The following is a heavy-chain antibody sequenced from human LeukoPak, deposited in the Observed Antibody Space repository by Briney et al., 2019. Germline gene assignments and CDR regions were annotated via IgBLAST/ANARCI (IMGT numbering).Heavy chain of an antibody. CDR2: IYYSGST. Sequence: SETLSLTCTVSGGSISSSSYYWGWIRQSPGKGLEWIGTIYYSGSTYYNPSLRSRVTISGDTSKNQFSLRLSSVTAADTAVYYCASRFSSGYYVFDYWGQGALVTVSS. V-gene: IGHV4-39*07. D-gene: IGHD3-22*01. J-gene: IGHJ4*02. CDR1: GGSISSSSYY. CDR3: ASRFSSGYYVFDY.